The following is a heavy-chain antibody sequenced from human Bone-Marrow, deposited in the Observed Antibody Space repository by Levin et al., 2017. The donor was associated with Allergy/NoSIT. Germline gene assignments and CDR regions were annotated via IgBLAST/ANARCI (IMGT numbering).Heavy chain of an antibody. CDR2: IKVDGSDK. V-gene: IGHV3-7*01. Sequence: PGGSLRLSCAASGFSFSTYWMSWVRQVPGKGLEWVANIKVDGSDKYYVDSVKGRFTISRDNAKNSLYLQMNSLRAEDTAVYYCATRGNYGWGSSHWGQGTLVSVSS. CDR3: ATRGNYGWGSSH. J-gene: IGHJ4*02. CDR1: GFSFSTYW. D-gene: IGHD3-10*01.